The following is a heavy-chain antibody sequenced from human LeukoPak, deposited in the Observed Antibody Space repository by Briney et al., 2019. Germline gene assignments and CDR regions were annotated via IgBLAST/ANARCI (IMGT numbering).Heavy chain of an antibody. V-gene: IGHV3-9*01. D-gene: IGHD6-13*01. J-gene: IGHJ6*03. CDR2: ISWNSGSI. CDR3: AKDTTPAFIAAAGTSVYMDV. Sequence: GGSLRLSCAASGFTFDDYAMHWVRQAPGKGLEWVSGISWNSGSIGYADSVKGRFTISGDNAKNSLYLQMNSLRAEDTALYYCAKDTTPAFIAAAGTSVYMDVWGKGTTVTVSS. CDR1: GFTFDDYA.